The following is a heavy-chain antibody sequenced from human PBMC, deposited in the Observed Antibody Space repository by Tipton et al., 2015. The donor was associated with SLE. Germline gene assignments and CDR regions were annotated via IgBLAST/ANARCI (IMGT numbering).Heavy chain of an antibody. CDR3: ARVPPAGMDV. CDR2: IYYSGST. Sequence: TLSLTCTVSGGSISSHYWSWIRQPPGKGLEWIGYIYYSGSTNYNPSLKSRVTISVDTSKNQFSLKLSSVTAADTAAYYCARVPPAGMDVWAKGPRSPSP. V-gene: IGHV4-59*11. CDR1: GGSISSHY. J-gene: IGHJ6*02.